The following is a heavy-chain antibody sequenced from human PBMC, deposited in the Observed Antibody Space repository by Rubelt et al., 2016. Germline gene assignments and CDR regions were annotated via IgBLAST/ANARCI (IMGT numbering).Heavy chain of an antibody. J-gene: IGHJ4*02. V-gene: IGHV2-70*01. CDR3: ALCRSYGVEFDY. CDR2: VAWDDDK. CDR1: GFSLITRGMC. Sequence: QVTLRESGPALVKPTQTLTLTCTFSGFSLITRGMCVSCIPHLPAKALDWLALVAWDDDKYYSPSLKTRLTISKETSKNQVVLTMTNMDPVDTATYYCALCRSYGVEFDYWGQGTLVTVSS. D-gene: IGHD5-18*01.